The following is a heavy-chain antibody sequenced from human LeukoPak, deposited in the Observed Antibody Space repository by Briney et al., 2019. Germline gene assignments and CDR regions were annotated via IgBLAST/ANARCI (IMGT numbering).Heavy chain of an antibody. V-gene: IGHV3-74*01. CDR3: GRGPSGYVGN. CDR2: INSDGSYT. CDR1: GFTFSSYA. J-gene: IGHJ4*02. D-gene: IGHD3-10*01. Sequence: PGRSLRLSCAASGFTFSSYAMHWVRQAPGKGLVWVSRINSDGSYTSYADSVKGRFTISRDNAENTVYLQMNSLRVEDTAVYYCGRGPSGYVGNWGQGTLVTVSS.